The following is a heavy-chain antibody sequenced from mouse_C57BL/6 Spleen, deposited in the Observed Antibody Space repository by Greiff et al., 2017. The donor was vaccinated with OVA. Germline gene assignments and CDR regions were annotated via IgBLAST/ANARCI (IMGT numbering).Heavy chain of an antibody. CDR3: ARPIDYGSSLFAY. CDR1: GFTFSDYG. D-gene: IGHD1-1*01. V-gene: IGHV5-17*01. Sequence: EVQLQESGGGLVKPGGSLKLSCAASGFTFSDYGMHWVRQAPEKGLEWVAYISSGSSTIYYADTVKGRFTISRDNAKNTLFLQMTSLRSEDTAMYYCARPIDYGSSLFAYWGQGTLVTVSA. J-gene: IGHJ3*01. CDR2: ISSGSSTI.